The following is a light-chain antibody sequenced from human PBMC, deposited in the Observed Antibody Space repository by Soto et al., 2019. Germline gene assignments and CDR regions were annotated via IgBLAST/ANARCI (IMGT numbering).Light chain of an antibody. CDR2: GAS. V-gene: IGKV3-15*01. CDR1: QSISSN. CDR3: QQYNDWRT. Sequence: EIVMTQSPATLSVSPGERVTLSCRASQSISSNLVWYQQKPGQAPRLLIYGASTRATGIPARFSGSGSGTESTLTLSSLQSEDFAVYYCQQYNDWRTFGQGTKVEIK. J-gene: IGKJ1*01.